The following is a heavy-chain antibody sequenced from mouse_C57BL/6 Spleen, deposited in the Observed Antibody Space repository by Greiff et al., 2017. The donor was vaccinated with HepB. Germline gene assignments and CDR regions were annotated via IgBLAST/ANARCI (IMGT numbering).Heavy chain of an antibody. CDR2: IYPSDSET. D-gene: IGHD1-1*01. CDR3: ARGDFYPQAY. CDR1: GYTFTSYW. J-gene: IGHJ3*01. Sequence: VQLQQPGAELVRPGSSVKLSCKASGYTFTSYWMDWVKQRPGQGLEWIGNIYPSDSETHYNQKFKDKATLTVDKSSSTAYMQLSSLTSEDSAVYYCARGDFYPQAYWGQGTLVTVSA. V-gene: IGHV1-61*01.